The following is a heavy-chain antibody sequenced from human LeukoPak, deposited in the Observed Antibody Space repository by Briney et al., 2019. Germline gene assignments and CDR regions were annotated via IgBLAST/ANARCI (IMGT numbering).Heavy chain of an antibody. CDR1: GFTLSNSW. CDR3: ARGGLEPVDY. Sequence: GSLRLSCAASGFTLSNSWIHWVRQAPGKGLVWVSRIDTDGSTTSYADSVKGRFTISRDNAKNTLYLQMNSLRAEDTAVYYCARGGLEPVDYWGQGTLVTVSS. J-gene: IGHJ4*02. V-gene: IGHV3-74*01. CDR2: IDTDGSTT. D-gene: IGHD1-1*01.